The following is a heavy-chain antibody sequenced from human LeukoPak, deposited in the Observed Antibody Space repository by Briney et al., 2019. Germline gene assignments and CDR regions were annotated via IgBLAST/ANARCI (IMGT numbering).Heavy chain of an antibody. CDR3: AKWGAGSKYVLQH. J-gene: IGHJ1*01. CDR1: GFSFRSYG. V-gene: IGHV3-30*02. D-gene: IGHD1-14*01. CDR2: IQYDGSDK. Sequence: GGSLRLSCAASGFSFRSYGMHRVRQAPGKGLEWLSFIQYDGSDKYYAESVKGRLTISRDNSKNTLYLQMNSLRPEDTAVYYCAKWGAGSKYVLQHWGQGTLVTVSS.